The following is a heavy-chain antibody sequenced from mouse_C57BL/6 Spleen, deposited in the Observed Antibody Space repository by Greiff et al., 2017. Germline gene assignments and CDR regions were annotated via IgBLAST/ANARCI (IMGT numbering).Heavy chain of an antibody. D-gene: IGHD3-2*02. J-gene: IGHJ4*01. CDR3: TSEGSSGLYAMDY. CDR1: GYTFTDYE. CDR2: IDPETGGT. Sequence: QVHVKQSGAELVRPGASVTLSCKASGYTFTDYEMHWVKQTPVHGLEWIGAIDPETGGTAYNQKFKGKAILTADKSSSTAYMALRSLTSEDSAVYYCTSEGSSGLYAMDYWGQGTSVTVSS. V-gene: IGHV1-15*01.